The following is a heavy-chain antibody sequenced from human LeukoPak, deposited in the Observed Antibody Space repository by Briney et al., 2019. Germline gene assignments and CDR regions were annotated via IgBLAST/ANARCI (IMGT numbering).Heavy chain of an antibody. D-gene: IGHD3-3*01. V-gene: IGHV3-21*01. Sequence: PGGSLRLSCAASGFTFSSYSMNWVRQAPGKGLEWVSSISSSSSYIYYADSVKGRFTISRDNAKNSLYLQMNSLRAEDTAVYYCARDKASDYDFWSGYLRSHYYYYGMDVWGQGTTVTVSS. CDR1: GFTFSSYS. CDR2: ISSSSSYI. CDR3: ARDKASDYDFWSGYLRSHYYYYGMDV. J-gene: IGHJ6*02.